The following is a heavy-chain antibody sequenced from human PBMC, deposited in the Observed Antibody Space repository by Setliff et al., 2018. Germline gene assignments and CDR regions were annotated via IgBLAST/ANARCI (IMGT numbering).Heavy chain of an antibody. CDR2: IITNTGKT. V-gene: IGHV1-18*01. Sequence: ASVKVSCKASGYTFSTYGLHWVRQAPGQGPEWMGMIITNTGKTSYAQKFQGRVTMTTDTSTTTVYMELRSLRSDDTAVYYCARGIYYFDIMGDPWGQGTLVTVSS. CDR3: ARGIYYFDIMGDP. D-gene: IGHD3-22*01. CDR1: GYTFSTYG. J-gene: IGHJ5*02.